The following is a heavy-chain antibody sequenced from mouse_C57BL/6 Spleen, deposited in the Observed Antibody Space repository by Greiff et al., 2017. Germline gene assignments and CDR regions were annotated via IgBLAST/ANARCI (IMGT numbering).Heavy chain of an antibody. V-gene: IGHV5-16*01. CDR2: INYDGSST. CDR1: GFTFSDYY. Sequence: DVKLVESEGGLVQPGSSMKLSCTASGFTFSDYYMAWVRQVPEKGLEWVANINYDGSSTYSLYSLTSRFIISRDNAKHILYLEMSSLKSEGTATYYCARVDGYDDPWFAYWGQGTLVTVSA. J-gene: IGHJ3*01. CDR3: ARVDGYDDPWFAY. D-gene: IGHD2-2*01.